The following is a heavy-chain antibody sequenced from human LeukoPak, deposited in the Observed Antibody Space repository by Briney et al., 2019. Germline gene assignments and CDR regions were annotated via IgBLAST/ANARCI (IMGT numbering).Heavy chain of an antibody. J-gene: IGHJ5*02. CDR1: GDSLSSSNYY. CDR2: IYYGGNT. Sequence: SETLSLTCAVSGDSLSSSNYYWSWIRQPPGKGLEWIGYIYYGGNTNYNPSLQSRVTISVDTSKSQFSLKLSSVTAADTAVYYCAAAAGHLNWFDPWGQGTLVTVSS. CDR3: AAAAGHLNWFDP. D-gene: IGHD6-13*01. V-gene: IGHV4-61*01.